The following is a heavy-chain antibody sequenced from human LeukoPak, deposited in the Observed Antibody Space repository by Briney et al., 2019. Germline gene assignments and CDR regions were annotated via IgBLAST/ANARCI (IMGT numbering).Heavy chain of an antibody. V-gene: IGHV3-74*01. CDR2: INIDGATT. CDR1: GFTFSGYW. D-gene: IGHD1-26*01. J-gene: IGHJ5*02. Sequence: GSLRLSCAASGFTFSGYWMQWVRQAPGKGLEWVSRINIDGATTNYADSVKGRFTISRDNAKNTLHLQMNSLRADDTAVYYCVRGAVGTGVWFDPWGQGTLVTVSS. CDR3: VRGAVGTGVWFDP.